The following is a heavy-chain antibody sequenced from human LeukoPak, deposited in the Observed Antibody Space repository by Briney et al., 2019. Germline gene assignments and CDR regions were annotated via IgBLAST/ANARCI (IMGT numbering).Heavy chain of an antibody. V-gene: IGHV1-18*01. J-gene: IGHJ4*02. Sequence: GASVKVSCKASGYTFTSYGISWARQAPGQGLEWMGWISAYNGNTNYAQKLQGRVTMTTDTSTSTAYMELRSLRSDDTAVYYCARVGIRYDSSGFDYWGQGTLVTVSS. CDR1: GYTFTSYG. CDR2: ISAYNGNT. D-gene: IGHD3-22*01. CDR3: ARVGIRYDSSGFDY.